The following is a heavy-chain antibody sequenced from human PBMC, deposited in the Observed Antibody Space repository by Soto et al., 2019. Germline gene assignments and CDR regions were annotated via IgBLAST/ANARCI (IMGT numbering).Heavy chain of an antibody. CDR1: GYSFTSYW. D-gene: IGHD6-25*01. V-gene: IGHV5-10-1*01. Sequence: RGESLKISCKGSGYSFTSYWISWVRQMPGKGLEWMGRIDPSDSYTNYSPSFQGHVTISADKSISTAYLQWSSLKASDTAMYYCARLQYSAAAGGSRRDVWGQGTRVTVSS. CDR3: ARLQYSAAAGGSRRDV. CDR2: IDPSDSYT. J-gene: IGHJ6*02.